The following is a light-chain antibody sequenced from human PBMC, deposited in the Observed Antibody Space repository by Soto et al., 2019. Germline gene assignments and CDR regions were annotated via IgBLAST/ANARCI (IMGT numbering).Light chain of an antibody. J-gene: IGLJ2*01. CDR2: EVS. CDR3: SSYTSINTYVV. Sequence: QSVLTQPASVSGSPGQSITISCTGTSSDIGNYNYVSWYLQHPGKAPKLMIYEVSNRPSGVSNRFSGPKSGNTASLTISGLQAEDEADYYCSSYTSINTYVVFGGGTKVTVL. V-gene: IGLV2-14*01. CDR1: SSDIGNYNY.